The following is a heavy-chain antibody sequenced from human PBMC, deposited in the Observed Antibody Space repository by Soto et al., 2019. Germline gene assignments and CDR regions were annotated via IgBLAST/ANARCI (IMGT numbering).Heavy chain of an antibody. CDR1: GGALSSYA. CDR3: AHPLGATDV. Sequence: GASVNLAWKASGGALSSYAISWVRQAPGQGLEWMGGIIPIFGTANYAQKFQGRVTITADESTSTAYMELSSLRSEDTAVYYCAHPLGATDVCCPATT. J-gene: IGHJ6*02. V-gene: IGHV1-69*13. CDR2: IIPIFGTA. D-gene: IGHD1-26*01.